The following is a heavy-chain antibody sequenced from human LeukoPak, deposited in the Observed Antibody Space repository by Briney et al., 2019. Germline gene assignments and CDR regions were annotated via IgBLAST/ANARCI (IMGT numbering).Heavy chain of an antibody. V-gene: IGHV4-4*02. CDR3: ARLNHGSGSYYVGNPYYYYYMDV. J-gene: IGHJ6*03. CDR2: IYHSGST. D-gene: IGHD3-10*01. CDR1: GGSISSSNW. Sequence: PSETLSLTCAVSGGSISSSNWWSWVRQPPGKGLEWIGEIYHSGSTNYNPSLKSRVTISVDKSKNQFSLKLSSVTAADTAVYYCARLNHGSGSYYVGNPYYYYYMDVWGKGTTVTVSS.